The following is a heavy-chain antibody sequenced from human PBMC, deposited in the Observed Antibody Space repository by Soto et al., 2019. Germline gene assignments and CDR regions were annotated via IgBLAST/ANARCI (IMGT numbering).Heavy chain of an antibody. CDR1: GGSFSGYT. CDR2: INAGGSA. V-gene: IGHV4-34*02. D-gene: IGHD3-10*01. CDR3: ARGLFSETSYSGGCYFFDF. Sequence: QVQLQQWGAGLLKPSETLSLTCAVHGGSFSGYTWTWIRQSPGKGLEWLGQINAGGSANYNPSLKCRVTISVGTSNNEFVLDLTSVSAADTAVYYCARGLFSETSYSGGCYFFDFWGQGTLVTVSS. J-gene: IGHJ4*02.